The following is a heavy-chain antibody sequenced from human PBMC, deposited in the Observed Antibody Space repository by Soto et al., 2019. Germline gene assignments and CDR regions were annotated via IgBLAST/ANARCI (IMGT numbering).Heavy chain of an antibody. J-gene: IGHJ4*02. V-gene: IGHV1-18*01. D-gene: IGHD3-10*01. CDR3: ARDGHTMVRGGLDIDY. CDR2: ISAYNGNT. CDR1: GYTFTSYG. Sequence: ASVKVSCKASGYTFTSYGISWVRQAPGQGLEWMGWISAYNGNTNYAQKLQGRVTMTTDTSTSTAYMELRSLRSDDTAVYYCARDGHTMVRGGLDIDYWGQGTLVTVSS.